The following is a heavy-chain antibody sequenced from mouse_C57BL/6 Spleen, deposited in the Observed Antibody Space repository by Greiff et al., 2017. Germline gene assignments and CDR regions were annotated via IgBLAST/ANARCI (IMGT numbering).Heavy chain of an antibody. CDR3: ARSRYYDAMDY. CDR2: IDPNSGGT. D-gene: IGHD2-12*01. J-gene: IGHJ4*01. CDR1: GYTFTSYW. Sequence: QVQLKQPGAELVKPGASVKLSCKASGYTFTSYWMHWVKQRPGRGLEWIGRIDPNSGGTKYNEKFKSKATLTVDKPSSTAYMQLSSLTSEDSAVYYCARSRYYDAMDYWGQGTSVTVSS. V-gene: IGHV1-72*01.